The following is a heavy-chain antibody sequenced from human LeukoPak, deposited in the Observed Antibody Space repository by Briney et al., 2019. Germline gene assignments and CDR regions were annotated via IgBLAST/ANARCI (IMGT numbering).Heavy chain of an antibody. V-gene: IGHV4-39*07. J-gene: IGHJ4*02. CDR2: IYYSGST. D-gene: IGHD3-10*01. CDR3: ASPGSGHFDY. Sequence: SETLSLTCTVSGGSISSSSYYWGWIRQPPGKGLEWIGSIYYSGSTYYNPSLKSRVTISVDTSKNQFSLKLSSVTAADTAVYYCASPGSGHFDYWGQGTLVTVSS. CDR1: GGSISSSSYY.